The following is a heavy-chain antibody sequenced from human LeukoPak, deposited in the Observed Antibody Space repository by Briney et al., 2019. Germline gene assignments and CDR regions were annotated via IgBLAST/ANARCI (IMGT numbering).Heavy chain of an antibody. CDR2: IIPIFGTA. Sequence: GSSVKVSCKASGGTFSSYAISWVRQAPGQGLEWMGGIIPIFGTANYAQKFQGRVTITADESTSTAYMELSSLRSEDTAVYYCARDVSIAAREYYFDYWGQGTLVTVSS. V-gene: IGHV1-69*01. CDR3: ARDVSIAAREYYFDY. CDR1: GGTFSSYA. J-gene: IGHJ4*02. D-gene: IGHD6-6*01.